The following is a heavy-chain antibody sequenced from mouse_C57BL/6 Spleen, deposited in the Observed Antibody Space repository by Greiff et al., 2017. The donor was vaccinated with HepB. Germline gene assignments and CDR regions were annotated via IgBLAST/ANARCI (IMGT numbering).Heavy chain of an antibody. CDR1: GYTFTDHT. V-gene: IGHV1-78*01. D-gene: IGHD3-2*02. J-gene: IGHJ2*01. CDR3: SLDSSGPYFDY. Sequence: QVQLKQSDAELVKPGASVKISCKVSGYTFTDHTIHWMKQRPEQGLEWIGYIYPRDGSTKYNEKFKNKATLTADKSTSTAYMHLNSLTSEDSAVYVCSLDSSGPYFDYWGQGTTLTVSS. CDR2: IYPRDGST.